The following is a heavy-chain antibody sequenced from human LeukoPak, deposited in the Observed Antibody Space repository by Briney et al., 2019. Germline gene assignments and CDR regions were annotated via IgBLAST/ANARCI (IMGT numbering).Heavy chain of an antibody. Sequence: GGSLRISCAASGFTFSSYSMNWVRQAPGKGLAWVSSISSGSSYIYYADSVKGRFTISRDNAKNSLYLQMNSLRAEDTAVYYCASDSSGWYQYFQHWGQGTLVTVSS. CDR3: ASDSSGWYQYFQH. V-gene: IGHV3-21*01. D-gene: IGHD6-19*01. CDR2: ISSGSSYI. J-gene: IGHJ1*01. CDR1: GFTFSSYS.